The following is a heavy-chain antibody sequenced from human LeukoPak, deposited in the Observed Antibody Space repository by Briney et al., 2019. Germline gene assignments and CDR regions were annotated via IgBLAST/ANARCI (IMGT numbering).Heavy chain of an antibody. CDR2: LYSGGDI. J-gene: IGHJ2*01. CDR1: GFTVSTNY. CDR3: ARDRAPPTSWYFDL. Sequence: GGSLRLSCAVSGFTVSTNYMSWVRQAPGKGLEWVSILYSGGDIYYADSVKGRFTISRDNSRNTLYLQMNTLRVEDSAVYYCARDRAPPTSWYFDLWGRGTLVTVSS. D-gene: IGHD3-10*01. V-gene: IGHV3-53*01.